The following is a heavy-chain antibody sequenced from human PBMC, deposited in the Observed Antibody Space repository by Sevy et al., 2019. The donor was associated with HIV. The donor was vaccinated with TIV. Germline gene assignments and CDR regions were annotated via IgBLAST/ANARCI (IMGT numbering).Heavy chain of an antibody. CDR2: INSDGSRT. CDR1: GFTFSSDW. CDR3: ARDLASSDLFDY. J-gene: IGHJ4*02. Sequence: GGSLRLSCVVSGFTFSSDWMHWVRQAPGKGLVWVSRINSDGSRTNYADSVKGRFTISRDSAKNTLFLQMNSLRAEDTAVYYCARDLASSDLFDYWGQGTLVTVSS. D-gene: IGHD6-19*01. V-gene: IGHV3-74*01.